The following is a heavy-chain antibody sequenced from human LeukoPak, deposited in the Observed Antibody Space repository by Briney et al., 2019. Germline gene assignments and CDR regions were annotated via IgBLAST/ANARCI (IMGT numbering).Heavy chain of an antibody. J-gene: IGHJ4*02. CDR1: GFTFSIYV. D-gene: IGHD2-15*01. Sequence: GGSLRLSCAASGFTFSIYVMSWVRQAPGKGLEWVSALSGSGGTTYYADSVKGRFTISRDNSKNTLYLQMNSLRAEDTAVYYCAKWGCRGGSCYPFGYWGQGTLVTVSS. V-gene: IGHV3-23*01. CDR3: AKWGCRGGSCYPFGY. CDR2: LSGSGGTT.